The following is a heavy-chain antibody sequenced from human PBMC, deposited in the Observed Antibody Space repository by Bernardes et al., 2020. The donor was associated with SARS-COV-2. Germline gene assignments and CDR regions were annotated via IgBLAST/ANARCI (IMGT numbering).Heavy chain of an antibody. D-gene: IGHD3-10*01. CDR2: ISGNGETI. CDR3: SKKDYHDSGRSLDY. V-gene: IGHV3-23*01. Sequence: GGSLRLSCAASGFTFSSYALNWVRQAPGKGLEWVSVISGNGETIYYADSVKGRFTISRDNSKNTLYLQMNRLRAEDTAVYDCSKKDYHDSGRSLDYWGQGTLVTVSP. J-gene: IGHJ4*02. CDR1: GFTFSSYA.